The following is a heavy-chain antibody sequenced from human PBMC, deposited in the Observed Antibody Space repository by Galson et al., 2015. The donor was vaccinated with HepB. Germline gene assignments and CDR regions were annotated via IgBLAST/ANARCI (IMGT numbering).Heavy chain of an antibody. CDR3: ARGLVGYNPDY. CDR2: ISSSSSTISSSSSTI. CDR1: GFTFNDYS. J-gene: IGHJ4*02. V-gene: IGHV3-48*01. Sequence: SLRLSCAASGFTFNDYSMHWVRQAPGKGLEWVSYISSSSSTISSSSSTIYYAVSVKGRFTISRDNAKNSLDLQMHSLRAEDTAVYYCARGLVGYNPDYWGQGTLVTVSS. D-gene: IGHD5-24*01.